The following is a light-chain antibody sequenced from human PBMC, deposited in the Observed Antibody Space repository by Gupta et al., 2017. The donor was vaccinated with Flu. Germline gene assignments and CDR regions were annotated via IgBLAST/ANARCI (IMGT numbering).Light chain of an antibody. CDR1: SSNIGSNY. CDR3: AAWDDSLSGVV. V-gene: IGLV1-47*01. J-gene: IGLJ2*01. CDR2: RNN. Sequence: QSVLTPPPSASVTPGQRVTISCSGSSSNIGSNYVYWYQQLPGTAPKLLIYRNNQRPSGVPDRFSGSKSGTSASLAISGLRSEDEADYYCAAWDDSLSGVVFGGGTKLTVL.